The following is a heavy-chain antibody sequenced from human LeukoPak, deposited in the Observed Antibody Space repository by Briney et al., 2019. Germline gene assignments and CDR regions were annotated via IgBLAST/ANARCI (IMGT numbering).Heavy chain of an antibody. Sequence: GSLRLSCAASGFTFSSYAMHWVRQAPGKGLEYVSAISSNGGSTYYANSVKGRFTISRDNSKNTLYLQMGSLRAEDMAVYYCARSYSYAYEFWGQGTLVTVSS. J-gene: IGHJ4*02. V-gene: IGHV3-64*01. CDR3: ARSYSYAYEF. D-gene: IGHD3-16*01. CDR1: GFTFSSYA. CDR2: ISSNGGST.